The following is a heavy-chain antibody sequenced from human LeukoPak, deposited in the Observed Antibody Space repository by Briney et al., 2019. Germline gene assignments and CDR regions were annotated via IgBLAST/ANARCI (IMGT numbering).Heavy chain of an antibody. CDR3: ARDLEARWGPYNWFDP. V-gene: IGHV1-18*01. CDR2: ISAYNGNT. CDR1: GYTFTSYG. D-gene: IGHD6-6*01. Sequence: ASVKVSCKASGYTFTSYGISWVRQAPGQGLEWMGWISAYNGNTNYAHKLQGRVTMTTDTSTSTASLELRSLRAEDTASYYCARDLEARWGPYNWFDPWGQGTLVTVSS. J-gene: IGHJ5*02.